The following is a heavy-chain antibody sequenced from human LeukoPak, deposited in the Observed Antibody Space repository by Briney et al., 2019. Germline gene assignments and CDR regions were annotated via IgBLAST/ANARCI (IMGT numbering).Heavy chain of an antibody. J-gene: IGHJ4*02. Sequence: ASVKVSCKASGYTFTSYDINWVRQASGQGLEWMGWMNPNSGNTAYVRKFRGRVTFTRNTSITTAYMELRSLRSDDTAVYYCARVDSGGHSDFDYFDYWGQGTLVTVSS. V-gene: IGHV1-8*03. CDR1: GYTFTSYD. CDR2: MNPNSGNT. D-gene: IGHD4-23*01. CDR3: ARVDSGGHSDFDYFDY.